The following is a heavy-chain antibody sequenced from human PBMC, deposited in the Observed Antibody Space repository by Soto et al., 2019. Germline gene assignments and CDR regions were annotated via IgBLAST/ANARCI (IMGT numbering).Heavy chain of an antibody. J-gene: IGHJ3*02. Sequence: QVQLVESGGGVVQPGRSLRLSCAASGFTFSSYGMHWVRQAPGKGLEWVAVISYDGSNKYYADSVKGRFTISRDNSKNTLYLQMNSLRAEDTAVYYCAKKHDLRAFDIWGQGTMVTVSS. CDR2: ISYDGSNK. CDR3: AKKHDLRAFDI. V-gene: IGHV3-30*18. CDR1: GFTFSSYG.